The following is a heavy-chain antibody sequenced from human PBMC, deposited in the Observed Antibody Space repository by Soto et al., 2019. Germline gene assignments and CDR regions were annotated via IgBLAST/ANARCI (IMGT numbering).Heavy chain of an antibody. V-gene: IGHV4-39*01. D-gene: IGHD2-21*02. CDR2: LYYSGSI. J-gene: IGHJ4*02. CDR1: GDSISNSGFF. Sequence: PSETLSLTCTVSGDSISNSGFFWGWIRQPPGKGLEWIGTLYYSGSIYYSPSLKSRVTISVDTSKNQFSLKLTSVTAADSAVYYCASTFGDFLDYFAYWGQGALVTVSS. CDR3: ASTFGDFLDYFAY.